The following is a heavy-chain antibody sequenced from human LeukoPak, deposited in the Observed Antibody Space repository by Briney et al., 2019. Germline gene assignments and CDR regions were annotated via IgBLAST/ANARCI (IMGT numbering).Heavy chain of an antibody. D-gene: IGHD2-2*01. V-gene: IGHV3-23*01. CDR3: AKGRRSNTYQVDY. Sequence: QPGGSLRLSCAASGFTFSSYAMNWVRQAPGKGLQWVSGVSGSGGGTHYADSVKGRFTISRDNSNNMLYLQMSSLRAEDTAVYYCAKGRRSNTYQVDYWGQGTLVIVSS. CDR1: GFTFSSYA. J-gene: IGHJ4*02. CDR2: VSGSGGGT.